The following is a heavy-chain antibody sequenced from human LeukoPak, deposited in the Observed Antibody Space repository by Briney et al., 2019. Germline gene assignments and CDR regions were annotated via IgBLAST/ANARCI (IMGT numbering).Heavy chain of an antibody. CDR3: ARDLKTITMIVVVITVLGY. V-gene: IGHV3-13*01. CDR1: GFTFSSYD. J-gene: IGHJ4*02. Sequence: GGSLRLSCAASGFTFSSYDMHWVRQATGKGLEWVSAIGTAVDTYYPGSVKGRFTISRENAKNSLYLQMNSLRAGDTAVYYCARDLKTITMIVVVITVLGYWGQGTLVTVSS. CDR2: IGTAVDT. D-gene: IGHD3-22*01.